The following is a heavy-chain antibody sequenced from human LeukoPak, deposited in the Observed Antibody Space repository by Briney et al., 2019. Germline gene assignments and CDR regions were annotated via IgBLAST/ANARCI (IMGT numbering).Heavy chain of an antibody. V-gene: IGHV3-30*18. J-gene: IGHJ4*02. CDR2: ISYDGSNK. Sequence: GRSLRLSCAASGFTFSSYGMHWVCHAPGKGLDWVAVISYDGSNKYYADSVKGRFTISRDNSKNTLFLQMNSLRAEDTAVYYCAKGSNRGVATIDSWGQGTLVTVSS. D-gene: IGHD5-12*01. CDR3: AKGSNRGVATIDS. CDR1: GFTFSSYG.